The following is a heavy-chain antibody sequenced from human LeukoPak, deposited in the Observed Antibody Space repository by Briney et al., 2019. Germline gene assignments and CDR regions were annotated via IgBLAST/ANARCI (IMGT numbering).Heavy chain of an antibody. J-gene: IGHJ5*02. CDR1: GGSISSSNW. D-gene: IGHD4-17*01. CDR2: IYHSGST. V-gene: IGHV4-4*02. Sequence: PSETLSLTCAVSGGSISSSNWWSWVRQPPGKGLEWIGEIYHSGSTNYNPSLKSRVTISVDTSKNQFSLKLSSVTAADTAVYYCARDTPSYGATGFDPWGQGTLVTVSS. CDR3: ARDTPSYGATGFDP.